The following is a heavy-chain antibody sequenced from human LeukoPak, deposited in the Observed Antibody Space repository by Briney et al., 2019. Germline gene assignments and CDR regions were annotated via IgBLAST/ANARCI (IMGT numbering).Heavy chain of an antibody. CDR1: GFTFSSYA. CDR2: ISYDGSNK. CDR3: ASTYCSSTSCYTPNDWYFDL. Sequence: PGGSLRLSCAASGFTFSSYAMHWVRQAPGKGLEWVAVISYDGSNKYYADSVKGRFTISRDNSKNTLYLQMNSLRAEDTAVYYCASTYCSSTSCYTPNDWYFDLWGRGTLVTVSS. V-gene: IGHV3-30-3*01. D-gene: IGHD2-2*02. J-gene: IGHJ2*01.